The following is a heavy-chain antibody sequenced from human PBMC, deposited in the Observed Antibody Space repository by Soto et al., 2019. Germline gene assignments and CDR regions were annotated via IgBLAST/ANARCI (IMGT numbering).Heavy chain of an antibody. CDR3: ARDTGYSSSWYAFDI. V-gene: IGHV1-69*01. Sequence: QVQPVQSGAEVKKPGSSVKVSCKASGGTFSSYAISWVRQAPGQGREWMGGIIPICGTANYAQKFQGRVTITADESTGTAYLVLSSLRSEDTAVYYGARDTGYSSSWYAFDIWGQGTMVTVSS. CDR1: GGTFSSYA. D-gene: IGHD6-13*01. CDR2: IIPICGTA. J-gene: IGHJ3*02.